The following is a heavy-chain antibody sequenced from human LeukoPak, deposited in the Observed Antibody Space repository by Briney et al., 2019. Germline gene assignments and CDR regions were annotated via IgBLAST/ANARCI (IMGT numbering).Heavy chain of an antibody. CDR1: GGSISSYY. V-gene: IGHV4-59*01. CDR3: ARAMTTEVNDY. J-gene: IGHJ4*02. D-gene: IGHD4-11*01. CDR2: IYYSGST. Sequence: PSETLSLTCTVSGGSISSYYWSWIRQPPGKGLEWIAYIYYSGSTKYNPSLKSRVTISVDTSKNQFSLKLSSVTAEDTAVYYCARAMTTEVNDYWGQGTLVTVSS.